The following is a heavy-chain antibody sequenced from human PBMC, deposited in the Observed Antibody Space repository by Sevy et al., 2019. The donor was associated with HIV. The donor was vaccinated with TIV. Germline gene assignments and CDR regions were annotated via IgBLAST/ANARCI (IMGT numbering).Heavy chain of an antibody. CDR2: ISRYDT. Sequence: ASVKVSCKTSGYTFTNYFITWVRQAPGQGLEWMGRISRYDTNYAQKFQGRVTMTTDTSTSTVYMELRILKSDDTAVYYCARAPSGSQGPGQYFHHWGQGTLVTVSS. D-gene: IGHD1-26*01. CDR1: GYTFTNYF. V-gene: IGHV1-18*01. CDR3: ARAPSGSQGPGQYFHH. J-gene: IGHJ1*01.